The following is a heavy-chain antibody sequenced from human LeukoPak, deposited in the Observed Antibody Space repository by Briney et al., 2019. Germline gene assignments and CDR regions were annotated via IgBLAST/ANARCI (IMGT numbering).Heavy chain of an antibody. J-gene: IGHJ5*02. CDR1: GGSISSGGYY. V-gene: IGHV4-31*03. CDR3: ARGAFNCGGDCYPNWFDP. D-gene: IGHD2-21*02. Sequence: SETLSLTCTVSGGSISSGGYYWSWIRQHPGKGLEWIGYIYYSGSTYYNPSLKSRVTISVDTSKNQFSLKLSSVTAADTAVYYCARGAFNCGGDCYPNWFDPWGQGTLVTVSS. CDR2: IYYSGST.